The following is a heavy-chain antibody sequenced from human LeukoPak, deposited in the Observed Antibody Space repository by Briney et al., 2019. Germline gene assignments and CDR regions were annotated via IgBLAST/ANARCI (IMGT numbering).Heavy chain of an antibody. CDR1: GFTFSSYS. Sequence: GGSLRLSCAASGFTFSSYSMNWVSQAPGKGLESVSFMSSSSGSTIYYADSVKGRFTISRDNAKKSLYLQMNSLRAEDTAVYYCARGLRGFYDSSGFDYWGQGTLVTVSS. D-gene: IGHD3-22*01. V-gene: IGHV3-48*04. CDR2: MSSSSGSTI. CDR3: ARGLRGFYDSSGFDY. J-gene: IGHJ4*02.